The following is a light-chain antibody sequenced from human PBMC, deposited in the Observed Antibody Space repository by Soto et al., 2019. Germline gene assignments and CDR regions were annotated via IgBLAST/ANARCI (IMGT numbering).Light chain of an antibody. V-gene: IGKV3-11*01. CDR2: DAS. CDR1: QSVSSDY. J-gene: IGKJ5*01. Sequence: EIVLTQSPDTLSLSPGERATLSCRASQSVSSDYLVWYQQKPGQAPRLLIYDASNRATGIPARFSGSGSGTDFTLTISSLEPADFAVYYCQQRSNWPITFGQGTRLEI. CDR3: QQRSNWPIT.